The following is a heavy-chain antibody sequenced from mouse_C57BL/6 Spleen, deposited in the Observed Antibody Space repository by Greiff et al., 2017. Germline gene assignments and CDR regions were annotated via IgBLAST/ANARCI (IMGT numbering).Heavy chain of an antibody. Sequence: VKLQQSGAELARPGASVKLSCKASGYTFTSYGISWVKQRTGQGLEWIGEIYPRSGNTYYNEKFKGKATLTADKSSSTAYMELRSLTSEDSAVYFCGIRGDGSSPFAYWGQGTLVTVSA. D-gene: IGHD1-1*01. CDR3: GIRGDGSSPFAY. CDR2: IYPRSGNT. J-gene: IGHJ3*01. V-gene: IGHV1-81*01. CDR1: GYTFTSYG.